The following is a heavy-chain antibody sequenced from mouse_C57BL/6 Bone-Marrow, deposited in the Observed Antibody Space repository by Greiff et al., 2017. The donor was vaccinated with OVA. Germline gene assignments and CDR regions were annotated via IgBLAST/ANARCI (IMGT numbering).Heavy chain of an antibody. CDR3: ARQFYY. CDR1: GYAFTNYL. J-gene: IGHJ2*01. D-gene: IGHD3-2*01. V-gene: IGHV1-54*01. CDR2: INPGSGGT. Sequence: QVQLQQSGAELVRPGTSVKVSCKASGYAFTNYLIEWVKQRPGQGLEWIGVINPGSGGTNYNEKFKGKATLTADKSSSTAYMQLSSLTSEDSAVYFCARQFYYWGQGTTLTVSS.